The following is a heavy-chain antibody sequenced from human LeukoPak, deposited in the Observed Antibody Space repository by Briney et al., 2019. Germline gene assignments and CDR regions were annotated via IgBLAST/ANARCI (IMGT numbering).Heavy chain of an antibody. D-gene: IGHD2-21*02. CDR2: ISSSSSYI. V-gene: IGHV3-21*01. J-gene: IGHJ2*01. CDR1: GFTFSSYA. Sequence: PGGSLRLSCAASGFTFSSYAMSWVRQAPGKGLEWVSSISSSSSYIYYADSVKGRFTISRDNAKNSLYLQMNSLRAEDTAVYYCARSPPPLAYCGGDCYAWYFDLWGRGTLVTVSS. CDR3: ARSPPPLAYCGGDCYAWYFDL.